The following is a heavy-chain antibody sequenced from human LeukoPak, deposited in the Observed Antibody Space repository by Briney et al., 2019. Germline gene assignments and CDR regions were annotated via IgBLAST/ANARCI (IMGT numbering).Heavy chain of an antibody. CDR2: IWYDGSNK. CDR3: ARDPCGGDCYPDY. V-gene: IGHV3-33*01. Sequence: GGSLRLSCAASGFTFSSDGMHWVRQAPGTGLELVAVIWYDGSNKYYADSVKGRFTISRDNSKNTLYLQMNSLRAEDTAVYYCARDPCGGDCYPDYWGQGTLVTVSS. CDR1: GFTFSSDG. J-gene: IGHJ4*02. D-gene: IGHD2-21*02.